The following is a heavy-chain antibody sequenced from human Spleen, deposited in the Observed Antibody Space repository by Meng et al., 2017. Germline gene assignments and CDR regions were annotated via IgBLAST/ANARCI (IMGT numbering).Heavy chain of an antibody. D-gene: IGHD6-19*01. CDR2: ITGSGSST. J-gene: IGHJ4*02. CDR1: GFTFINNA. V-gene: IGHV3-23*01. Sequence: GESLKISCAASGFTFINNAMNWVRQAPGRGLEWVSSITGSGSSTYYADSVKGRFTISRDNSKSTLYLEMNSLRVEDTAVYYCAKGGPTSGWYFFDYWGQGGLVTVSS. CDR3: AKGGPTSGWYFFDY.